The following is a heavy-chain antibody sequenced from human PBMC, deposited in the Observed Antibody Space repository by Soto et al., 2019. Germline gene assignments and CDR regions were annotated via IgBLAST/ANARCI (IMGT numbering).Heavy chain of an antibody. D-gene: IGHD6-6*01. Sequence: GASVKLSCKASGGTFSSYAISWVRQAPGQGLEWMGGIIPIFGTANYAQKFQGRVTITADESTSTAYMELSSLRSEDTAVYYCARVPQIAARYYFDYWGQGTLVTVSS. J-gene: IGHJ4*02. CDR1: GGTFSSYA. V-gene: IGHV1-69*13. CDR2: IIPIFGTA. CDR3: ARVPQIAARYYFDY.